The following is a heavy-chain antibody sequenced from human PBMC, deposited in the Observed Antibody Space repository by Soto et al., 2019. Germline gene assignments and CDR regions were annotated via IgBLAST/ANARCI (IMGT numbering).Heavy chain of an antibody. CDR2: IYSGGST. CDR3: ARDRMDYVYFWGSYPQGASTRAV. J-gene: IGHJ6*04. CDR1: GFTVSSNY. Sequence: GGSLRLSCAASGFTVSSNYMSWVRQAPGKGLEWVSVIYSGGSTYYADSVKGRFTISRHNSKNTLYLQMNSLRAEDTAVYYCARDRMDYVYFWGSYPQGASTRAVGGKGTPVPASS. D-gene: IGHD3-16*01. V-gene: IGHV3-53*04.